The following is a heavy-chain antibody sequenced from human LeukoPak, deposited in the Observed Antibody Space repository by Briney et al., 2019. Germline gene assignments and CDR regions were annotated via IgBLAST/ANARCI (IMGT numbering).Heavy chain of an antibody. CDR2: ISSGAISI. Sequence: GGSLSLSYVGSGFRLSNYEMNWVRQAPGQGLESLSGISSGAISIYYADSMKGRFTISRDDAKNSVSLQMSSLRADDTAVYYCAGGVEPLAPNTLANWGDGDLGSVSS. D-gene: IGHD1-14*01. V-gene: IGHV3-48*03. CDR3: AGGVEPLAPNTLAN. J-gene: IGHJ4*03. CDR1: GFRLSNYE.